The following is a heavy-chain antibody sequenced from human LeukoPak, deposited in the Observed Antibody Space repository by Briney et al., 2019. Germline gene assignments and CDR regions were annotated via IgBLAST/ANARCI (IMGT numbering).Heavy chain of an antibody. D-gene: IGHD2-2*01. CDR1: GFSISIYG. V-gene: IGHV3-74*01. CDR2: IDSDGSRT. Sequence: PGGSLRLSCAASGFSISIYGMHWVRQAPGKGLVWVSRIDSDGSRTSYADSVKGRFTISRDNAKNTVYLQMNSLRGEDTALYYCAACTSTSCRDYWGQGTLVTVSS. J-gene: IGHJ4*02. CDR3: AACTSTSCRDY.